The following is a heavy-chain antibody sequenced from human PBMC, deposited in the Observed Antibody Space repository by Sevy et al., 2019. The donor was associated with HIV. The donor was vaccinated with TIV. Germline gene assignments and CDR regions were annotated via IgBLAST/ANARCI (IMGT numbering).Heavy chain of an antibody. J-gene: IGHJ6*02. Sequence: ASVKVSCKASGYTFTSYDINWVRQATGQGLEWMGWMNPNSGNTGCAQKFQGRVTMTWNTSISTAYMELSSLRSEDTAVYYCARGVDLKGYYDLWSGYYTGNYYYYGMDVWGQGTTVTVSS. D-gene: IGHD3-3*01. CDR1: GYTFTSYD. CDR2: MNPNSGNT. CDR3: ARGVDLKGYYDLWSGYYTGNYYYYGMDV. V-gene: IGHV1-8*01.